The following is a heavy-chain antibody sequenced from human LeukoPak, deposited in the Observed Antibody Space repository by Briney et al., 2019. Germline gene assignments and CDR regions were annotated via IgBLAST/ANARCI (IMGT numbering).Heavy chain of an antibody. J-gene: IGHJ6*02. V-gene: IGHV4-61*01. Sequence: PSETLSLTCTVSGGSVSSGSYYWSWIRQPPGKGLKWIGYIYYSGSTNYNPSLKTRVTISVDTSKNQFSLKLSSVTAADTAVYYCARHRRGSYGMDVWGQGTTVTVSS. CDR1: GGSVSSGSYY. CDR2: IYYSGST. D-gene: IGHD3-10*01. CDR3: ARHRRGSYGMDV.